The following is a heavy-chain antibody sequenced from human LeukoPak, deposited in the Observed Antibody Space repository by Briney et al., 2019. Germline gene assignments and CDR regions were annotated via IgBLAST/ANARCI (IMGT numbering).Heavy chain of an antibody. CDR1: GGSFSGYY. CDR2: INHSGST. J-gene: IGHJ4*02. CDR3: ARERRYYDSSGYYEGFDY. D-gene: IGHD3-22*01. Sequence: SETLSLTCAVYGGSFSGYYWSWIRQPPGKGLEWIGEINHSGSTNYNPSLKSRVTISVDTFKNQFSLKLSSVTAADTAVYYCARERRYYDSSGYYEGFDYWGQGTLVTVSS. V-gene: IGHV4-34*01.